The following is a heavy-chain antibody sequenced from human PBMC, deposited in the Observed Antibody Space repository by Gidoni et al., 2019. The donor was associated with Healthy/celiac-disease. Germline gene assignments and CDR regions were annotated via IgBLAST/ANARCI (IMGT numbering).Heavy chain of an antibody. J-gene: IGHJ4*02. CDR1: GFTFLSYW. Sequence: EVQLVASGGGLVQPGGSLRLSCAASGFTFLSYWRSWVRQAPGKGRAWVANRKQDGSEKYYVDSGKGRFTISRDNAKNSLYLQMNRLRAEDTAVYYCARDPPYSSGWYFSGDYWGQGTLVTVSS. CDR3: ARDPPYSSGWYFSGDY. V-gene: IGHV3-7*01. D-gene: IGHD6-19*01. CDR2: RKQDGSEK.